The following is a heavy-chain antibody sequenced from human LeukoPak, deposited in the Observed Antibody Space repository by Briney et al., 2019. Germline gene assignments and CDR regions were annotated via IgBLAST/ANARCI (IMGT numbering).Heavy chain of an antibody. J-gene: IGHJ6*03. CDR3: ARVGYDFWSGYYPGYYYYMDV. V-gene: IGHV3-66*02. Sequence: GGSLRLSCAASGFTVSSNYMSWIRQAPGKGLEWVSVIYSGGSTYYADSVKGRFTISRDNSKNTLYLQMNSLRAEDTAVYYCARVGYDFWSGYYPGYYYYMDVWGKGTTVTVSS. D-gene: IGHD3-3*01. CDR1: GFTVSSNY. CDR2: IYSGGST.